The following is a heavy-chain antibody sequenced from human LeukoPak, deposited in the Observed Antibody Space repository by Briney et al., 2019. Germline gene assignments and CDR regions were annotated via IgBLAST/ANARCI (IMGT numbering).Heavy chain of an antibody. J-gene: IGHJ4*02. D-gene: IGHD2-2*01. V-gene: IGHV3-74*01. CDR2: INSDGSST. Sequence: GGSLRLSCSASGFTFSSYWMHLVRQAPGKGLGWVSRINSDGSSTSYADSVKGRFTISRDNAKNTLYLQMNSLRAEDTAVYYCARGYCSSTSCPKAYYFDYWGQGTLVTVSS. CDR1: GFTFSSYW. CDR3: ARGYCSSTSCPKAYYFDY.